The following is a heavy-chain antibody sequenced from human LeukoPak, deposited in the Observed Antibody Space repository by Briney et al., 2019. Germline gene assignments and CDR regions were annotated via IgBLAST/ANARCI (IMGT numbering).Heavy chain of an antibody. CDR1: GGSFSGYY. D-gene: IGHD4-17*01. J-gene: IGHJ6*02. CDR3: ASTTTVRVYGMDV. Sequence: SETPSLTCAVYGGSFSGYYWSWIRQPPGKGLEWIGEINHSGSTNYNPSLKSRVTISVDTSKNQFSLKLSSVTAADTAVYYCASTTTVRVYGMDVWGQGTTVTVSS. CDR2: INHSGST. V-gene: IGHV4-34*01.